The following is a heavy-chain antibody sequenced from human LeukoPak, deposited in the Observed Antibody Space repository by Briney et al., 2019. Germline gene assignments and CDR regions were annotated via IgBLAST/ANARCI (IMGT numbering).Heavy chain of an antibody. D-gene: IGHD6-19*01. J-gene: IGHJ4*02. Sequence: HPGGSLRLSCAASGFTFSTYAMSWVRQAPGKGLEWVSLISGGGGTTYYADSVKGRFTISRDNPKNTLYLQMNSLRAEDTAVYYCAKDEEGSSGYWGQGTLVTVSS. V-gene: IGHV3-23*01. CDR2: ISGGGGTT. CDR3: AKDEEGSSGY. CDR1: GFTFSTYA.